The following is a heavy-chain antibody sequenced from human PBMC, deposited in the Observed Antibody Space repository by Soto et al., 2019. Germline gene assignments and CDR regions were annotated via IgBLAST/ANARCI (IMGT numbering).Heavy chain of an antibody. J-gene: IGHJ3*02. Sequence: ASVKVSCKGSGGTFSSYAISWVRQAPGQGLEWMGGIIPTFGTANYAQKFQGRVTITADESTSTAYMELSSLRSEDTAVYYCASFNRDFYGSGSYFVGALAIRGQGTTVTVSS. D-gene: IGHD3-10*01. CDR3: ASFNRDFYGSGSYFVGALAI. V-gene: IGHV1-69*13. CDR1: GGTFSSYA. CDR2: IIPTFGTA.